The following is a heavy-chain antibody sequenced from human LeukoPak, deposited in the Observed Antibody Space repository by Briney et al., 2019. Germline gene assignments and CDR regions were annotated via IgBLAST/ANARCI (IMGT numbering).Heavy chain of an antibody. V-gene: IGHV4-59*08. Sequence: SETLSLTCTVSGGSISSYYWSWIRQPPGKGLEWIGYIYYSGSTNYNPSLKSRVTISLDTSKNRFSLKLSSVTAADTAVYYCAGHHPRNTVDFWGQGTLVTVSS. D-gene: IGHD2/OR15-2a*01. J-gene: IGHJ4*02. CDR3: AGHHPRNTVDF. CDR1: GGSISSYY. CDR2: IYYSGST.